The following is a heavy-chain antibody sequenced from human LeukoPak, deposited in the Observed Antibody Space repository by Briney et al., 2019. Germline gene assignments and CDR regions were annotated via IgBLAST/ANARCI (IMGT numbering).Heavy chain of an antibody. CDR1: GLTFSSYD. CDR2: IWYDGSNI. J-gene: IGHJ5*02. V-gene: IGHV3-33*06. CDR3: AKDHRTYDFWSGYYPPNWFDP. D-gene: IGHD3-3*01. Sequence: GGPLRLSCAASGLTFSSYDMHWVRQAPGKGLEGVADIWYDGSNIYYADSVKGRFTISRDNSKNTLYLQMNSLRAEDTAVYYCAKDHRTYDFWSGYYPPNWFDPWGQGTLVTVSS.